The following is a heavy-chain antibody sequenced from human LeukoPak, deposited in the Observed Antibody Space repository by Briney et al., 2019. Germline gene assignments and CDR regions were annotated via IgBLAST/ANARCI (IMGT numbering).Heavy chain of an antibody. D-gene: IGHD6-19*01. V-gene: IGHV4-59*01. Sequence: SETLSLTCTVSGGSIRSYYWSWIRQPPGKGLEWIGYIYYSGSTNYKPSLKSRVTISVDTSNHQFSLKLSSVTAADTAVYHCARGWGLAHFDYWGQGALVTVSS. CDR2: IYYSGST. CDR1: GGSIRSYY. J-gene: IGHJ4*02. CDR3: ARGWGLAHFDY.